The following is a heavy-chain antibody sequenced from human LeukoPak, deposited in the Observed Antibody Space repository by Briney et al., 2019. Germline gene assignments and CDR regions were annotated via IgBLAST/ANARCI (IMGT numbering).Heavy chain of an antibody. D-gene: IGHD2-21*01. Sequence: GASVKVSCKASGYTSSRPDINWVRQAPGKGLEWLGYMSYIDNIGYAQKFQGRLTFSRDTSIATAYMELSSLRSEDTAVYYCARYTIAHGFDMWGQGTMVTVST. CDR1: GYTSSRPD. CDR3: ARYTIAHGFDM. V-gene: IGHV1-8*02. CDR2: MSYIDNI. J-gene: IGHJ3*02.